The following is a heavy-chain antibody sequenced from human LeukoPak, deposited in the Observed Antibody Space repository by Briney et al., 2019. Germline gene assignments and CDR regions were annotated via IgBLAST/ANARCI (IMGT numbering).Heavy chain of an antibody. CDR2: ISAYNGNT. V-gene: IGHV1-18*01. D-gene: IGHD3-22*01. J-gene: IGHJ3*02. Sequence: ASVKVSCKASGYTFTSYGISWVRQAPGQGLECMGWISAYNGNTNYAQKLQGRVTMTTDTSTSTAYMELRGLRSDDTAVYFCARARNYYDSSDYYYEGDAFDIWGQGTMVTVSS. CDR1: GYTFTSYG. CDR3: ARARNYYDSSDYYYEGDAFDI.